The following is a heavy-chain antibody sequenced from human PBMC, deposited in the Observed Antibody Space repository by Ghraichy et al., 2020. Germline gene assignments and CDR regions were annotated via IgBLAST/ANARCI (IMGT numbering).Heavy chain of an antibody. D-gene: IGHD1-1*01. CDR1: GYDFNNYW. Sequence: GESLNISCKASGYDFNNYWIAWVRQVPGGGLEYMGIIYPGDSETSYSPSFQGLITISADKSTRIAYLQWTSLKASDTAKYFCTRIRVQVRNAGAIDIWGQGT. CDR2: IYPGDSET. V-gene: IGHV5-51*01. CDR3: TRIRVQVRNAGAIDI. J-gene: IGHJ6*02.